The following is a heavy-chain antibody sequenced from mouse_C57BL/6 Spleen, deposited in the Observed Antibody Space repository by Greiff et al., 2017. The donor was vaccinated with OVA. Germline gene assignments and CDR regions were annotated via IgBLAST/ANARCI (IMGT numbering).Heavy chain of an antibody. CDR2: IYPGSGNT. V-gene: IGHV1-76*01. CDR3: ARQLRPNYAMDY. Sequence: QVQLQQSGAELVRPGASVKLSCKASGYTFTDYYINWVKQRPGQGLEWIARIYPGSGNTYYNEKFKGKATLTAEKSSSTAYMQLSSLTSEDSAVYFCARQLRPNYAMDYWGQGTSVPVSS. CDR1: GYTFTDYY. D-gene: IGHD3-2*02. J-gene: IGHJ4*01.